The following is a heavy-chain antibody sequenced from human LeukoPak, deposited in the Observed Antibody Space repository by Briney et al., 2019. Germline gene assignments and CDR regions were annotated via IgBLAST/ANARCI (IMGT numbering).Heavy chain of an antibody. J-gene: IGHJ4*02. V-gene: IGHV3-33*01. CDR2: IWYDGTTK. D-gene: IGHD3-10*01. CDR1: GFTFSSYG. Sequence: PGGSLRLSCAASGFTFSSYGTHWVRQAPGQGLEWVAVIWYDGTTKYYADSVKGRFTISRDNSKNTLYLQMNSLSVEDTAVYFCSTEDVSGSLDYWGQGTPVTVSS. CDR3: STEDVSGSLDY.